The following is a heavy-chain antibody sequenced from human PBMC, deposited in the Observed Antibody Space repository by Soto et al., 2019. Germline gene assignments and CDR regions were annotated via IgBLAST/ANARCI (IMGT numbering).Heavy chain of an antibody. Sequence: GGSLRLSCAASGFTFSSHWMHWVRQAPGKGLVWVSRINSDGSTTHYADSVRGRFTISRDNAKNTLNLQMSSLRAEDTAVYYCARDISTDWFDPWGQGTLVTVPQ. CDR3: ARDISTDWFDP. CDR1: GFTFSSHW. V-gene: IGHV3-74*01. D-gene: IGHD4-17*01. J-gene: IGHJ5*02. CDR2: INSDGSTT.